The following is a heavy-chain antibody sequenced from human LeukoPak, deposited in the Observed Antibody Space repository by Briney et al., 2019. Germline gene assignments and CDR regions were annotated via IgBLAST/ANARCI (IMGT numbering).Heavy chain of an antibody. V-gene: IGHV4-34*01. CDR2: INHSGST. CDR3: ARAGYSYGYGYYYMDV. J-gene: IGHJ6*03. CDR1: GGSFSGYY. D-gene: IGHD5-18*01. Sequence: SETLSLTCAVYGGSFSGYYWSWLRQPPGEGLEWIGEINHSGSTNYNPSLKSRVTISVDTSKNQFSLKLSSVTAADTAVYYCARAGYSYGYGYYYMDVWGKGTTVTVSS.